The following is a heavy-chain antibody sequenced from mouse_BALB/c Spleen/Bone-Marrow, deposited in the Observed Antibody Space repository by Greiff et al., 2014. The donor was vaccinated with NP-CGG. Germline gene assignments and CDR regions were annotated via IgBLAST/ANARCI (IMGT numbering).Heavy chain of an antibody. D-gene: IGHD3-2*02. Sequence: VQLQQPGPELVKPGASVKMSCKASGYTFTSYVMHWVKQKPGQGLEWIGYINPYNDGTKYNEKFKGKATLTSDKSSSTAYMELSSLTSEDSAVYYCARPRQLRLPYYFDYWGQGTTLTVSS. J-gene: IGHJ2*01. CDR3: ARPRQLRLPYYFDY. V-gene: IGHV1-14*01. CDR1: GYTFTSYV. CDR2: INPYNDGT.